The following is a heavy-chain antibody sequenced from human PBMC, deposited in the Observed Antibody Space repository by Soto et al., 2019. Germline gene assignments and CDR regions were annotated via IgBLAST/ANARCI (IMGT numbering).Heavy chain of an antibody. CDR1: GGTFSSYA. CDR3: ARDNGCCGWGY. Sequence: SVHVSYQTSGGTFSSYAIIWVRQGPGQGLEWMGGIIPIFGTANYAQKFQGRVTITADESTSTAYMELSSLRSEDTAVYYCARDNGCCGWGYWGQGTLVTVSS. V-gene: IGHV1-69*13. J-gene: IGHJ4*02. CDR2: IIPIFGTA. D-gene: IGHD3-10*01.